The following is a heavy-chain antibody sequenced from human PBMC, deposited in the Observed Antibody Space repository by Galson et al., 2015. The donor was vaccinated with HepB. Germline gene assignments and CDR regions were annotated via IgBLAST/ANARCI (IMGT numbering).Heavy chain of an antibody. CDR3: ARVSLFRAGFDP. V-gene: IGHV4-39*07. D-gene: IGHD3-3*01. Sequence: ETLSLTCTVSGGSISSSSYYWGWIRQPPGTGLEWIGSIYYSGRTYYNPSLKSRVTKSADTSKNQFSRKLSSVTAADTAVYYCARVSLFRAGFDPWGQGTLVTGSA. J-gene: IGHJ5*02. CDR1: GGSISSSSYY. CDR2: IYYSGRT.